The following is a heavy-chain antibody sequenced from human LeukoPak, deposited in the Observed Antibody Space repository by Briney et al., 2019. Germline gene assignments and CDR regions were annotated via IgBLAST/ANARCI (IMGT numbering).Heavy chain of an antibody. CDR3: ARVGYSSGWRAPDFDH. D-gene: IGHD6-19*01. Sequence: NPGGSLRLSCAASGFTFSRYNMDWVRQAPGKGLEWVSSITSSSNYIYYADSVKGRFTISRDNAKNSLYLQMNSLRADDTAVYYCARVGYSSGWRAPDFDHWGQGTLVTVSS. CDR2: ITSSSNYI. CDR1: GFTFSRYN. J-gene: IGHJ4*02. V-gene: IGHV3-21*01.